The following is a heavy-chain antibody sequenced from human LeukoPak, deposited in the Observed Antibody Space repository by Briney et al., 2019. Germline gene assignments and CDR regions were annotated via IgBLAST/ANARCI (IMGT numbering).Heavy chain of an antibody. Sequence: GGSLRLSCAASGFTFSSYSMNWVRQAPGKGLEWVSYISSSSSTIYYADSVKGRFTISRDNSKNTLYLQMNSLRAEDTAVYYCARDRTIFGVVIGYYFDYWGQGTLVTVSS. CDR3: ARDRTIFGVVIGYYFDY. D-gene: IGHD3-3*01. J-gene: IGHJ4*02. CDR2: ISSSSSTI. V-gene: IGHV3-48*01. CDR1: GFTFSSYS.